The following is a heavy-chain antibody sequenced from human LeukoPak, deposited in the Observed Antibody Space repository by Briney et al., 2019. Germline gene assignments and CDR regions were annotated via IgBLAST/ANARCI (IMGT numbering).Heavy chain of an antibody. CDR3: AKGGRIAATDYYGVDV. V-gene: IGHV3-23*01. CDR2: ISGSDHRT. CDR1: GFTFSSYA. Sequence: GGSLRLSCAASGFTFSSYAMSWVRQAPGKGLEWVSTISGSDHRTYYADSVKGRFTISRDNPKNTLYLQMNSLSAEDTAVYYCAKGGRIAATDYYGVDVWGQGTTVTVSS. D-gene: IGHD6-13*01. J-gene: IGHJ6*02.